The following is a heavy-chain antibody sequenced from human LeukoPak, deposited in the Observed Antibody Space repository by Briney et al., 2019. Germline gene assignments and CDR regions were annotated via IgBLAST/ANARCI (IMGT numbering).Heavy chain of an antibody. J-gene: IGHJ4*02. D-gene: IGHD2-15*01. CDR2: IRAYNGNT. CDR1: GYTFTSYG. Sequence: ASVKVSCKASGYTFTSYGISWVRQAPGQGLEWMGWIRAYNGNTNYAQKLQGRVTMTTDTSTSTAYMELRSLRSDDTAVYYCARDFSKYCSGGSCPIDYWGQGTLVTVSS. V-gene: IGHV1-18*01. CDR3: ARDFSKYCSGGSCPIDY.